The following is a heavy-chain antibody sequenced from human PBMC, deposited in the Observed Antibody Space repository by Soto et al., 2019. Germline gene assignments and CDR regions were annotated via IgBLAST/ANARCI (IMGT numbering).Heavy chain of an antibody. V-gene: IGHV4-59*01. CDR2: TYYSGST. Sequence: SETLSLTCTVSGGSISSYYWSWIRQPPGKGLEWIGYTYYSGSTNYNPSLKSRVTISVDTSKNQFSLKLSSVTAADTAVYYCARVGRGVRLPLYYFDYWGQGTLVTVSS. D-gene: IGHD4-17*01. CDR3: ARVGRGVRLPLYYFDY. J-gene: IGHJ4*02. CDR1: GGSISSYY.